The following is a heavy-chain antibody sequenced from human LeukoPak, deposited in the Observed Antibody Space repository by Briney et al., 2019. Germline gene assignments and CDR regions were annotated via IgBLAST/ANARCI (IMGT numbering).Heavy chain of an antibody. CDR2: ISSSGGST. Sequence: PGGSLRLSCAASGFTISSYAISWVRQAPGKGLEWVSAISSSGGSTYYADSVKGRSTIPRDHSKNTLYPQMNSLRADDTAVYYCAKDPTTYYDSSGCGRYNWFDPWGQGTLVTVSS. CDR1: GFTISSYA. J-gene: IGHJ5*02. V-gene: IGHV3-23*01. CDR3: AKDPTTYYDSSGCGRYNWFDP. D-gene: IGHD3-22*01.